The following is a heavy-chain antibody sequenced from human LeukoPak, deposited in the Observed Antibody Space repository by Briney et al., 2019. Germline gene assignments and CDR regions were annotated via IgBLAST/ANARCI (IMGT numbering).Heavy chain of an antibody. CDR3: ARAYCGGDCYSRFYYFDY. D-gene: IGHD2-21*02. Sequence: GGSLRLSCAASGFTVSSNYMSWVRQAPGKGLEWVSVIYSGGSTYYADSVKGRFTISRDNSKNTLYLQMNSLRAEDTAVYYCARAYCGGDCYSRFYYFDYWGQGTLVTVSS. CDR2: IYSGGST. CDR1: GFTVSSNY. J-gene: IGHJ4*02. V-gene: IGHV3-53*01.